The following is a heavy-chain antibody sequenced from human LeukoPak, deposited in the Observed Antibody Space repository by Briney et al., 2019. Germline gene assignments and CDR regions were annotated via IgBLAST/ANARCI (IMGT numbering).Heavy chain of an antibody. CDR2: IRYDGSNK. CDR3: AKDYSNDGYTWGYFDY. Sequence: GGSLRLSCAASGFTFSSYGMHWVRQAPGKGLEWVAIIRYDGSNKYYADSVKGRFTISRDNSKNTLYLQMNSLRAEDTAVYYCAKDYSNDGYTWGYFDYWGQGTLVTVSS. V-gene: IGHV3-30*02. CDR1: GFTFSSYG. D-gene: IGHD4-11*01. J-gene: IGHJ4*02.